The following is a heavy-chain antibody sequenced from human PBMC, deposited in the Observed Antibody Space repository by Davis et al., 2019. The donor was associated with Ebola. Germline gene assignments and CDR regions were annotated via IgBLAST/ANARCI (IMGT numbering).Heavy chain of an antibody. J-gene: IGHJ4*02. V-gene: IGHV5-51*01. CDR2: FYPGDSDS. CDR1: GYSFTSYW. D-gene: IGHD3-10*01. Sequence: WGSLRLSCKGSGYSFTSYWIGWVRQMPGKGLEWMGIFYPGDSDSRYSPSFQGRVTFSGDKSISTAYLQWNSLKASDTAMYYCARESDYSGSRSNLFAFWGQGTLVTVSS. CDR3: ARESDYSGSRSNLFAF.